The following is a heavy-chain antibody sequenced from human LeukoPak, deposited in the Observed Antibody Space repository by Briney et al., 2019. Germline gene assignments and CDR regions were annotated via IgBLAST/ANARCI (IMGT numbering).Heavy chain of an antibody. Sequence: GGSLRLSCAASGFTFRRYGMSWVRQAPGKGLQWVSTISGTALSIYYADSVKGRFTISRDNAKSTVYLQMNSLRAEDTAVYYCASAYYDILTGYFLFAFDIWGQGTMVTVSS. J-gene: IGHJ3*02. D-gene: IGHD3-9*01. CDR1: GFTFRRYG. CDR3: ASAYYDILTGYFLFAFDI. CDR2: ISGTALSI. V-gene: IGHV3-23*01.